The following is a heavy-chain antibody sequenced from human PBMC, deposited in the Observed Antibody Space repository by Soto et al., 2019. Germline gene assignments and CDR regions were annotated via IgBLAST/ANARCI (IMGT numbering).Heavy chain of an antibody. J-gene: IGHJ4*02. CDR2: ISSGGSTI. D-gene: IGHD3-22*01. CDR1: GFTFSSYS. Sequence: GGSLRLSCAASGFTFSSYSMNWVRQAPGKGLEWVSYISSGGSTIYYADSVKGRFTISRDNSKNTLYLQMNSLRAEDTAVYYCAKDRSYYYDSSGPIRDWGQGTLVTVSS. V-gene: IGHV3-48*01. CDR3: AKDRSYYYDSSGPIRD.